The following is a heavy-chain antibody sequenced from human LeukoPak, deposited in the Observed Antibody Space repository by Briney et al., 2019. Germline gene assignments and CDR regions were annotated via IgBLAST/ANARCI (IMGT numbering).Heavy chain of an antibody. J-gene: IGHJ3*02. D-gene: IGHD3-16*01. V-gene: IGHV1-46*01. CDR3: ARSWLINGGVASTTLSRDDAFDI. CDR2: INPSGGST. CDR1: GYTFTSYY. Sequence: GASVKVSCKASGYTFTSYYMHWVRQAPGQGLEWMGIINPSGGSTSYAQKFQGRVTMTRDTSTSTVYMELSSLRSEDTAVYYCARSWLINGGVASTTLSRDDAFDIWGQGTMVTVSS.